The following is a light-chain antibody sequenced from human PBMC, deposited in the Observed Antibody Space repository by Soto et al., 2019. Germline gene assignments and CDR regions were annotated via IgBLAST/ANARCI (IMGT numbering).Light chain of an antibody. J-gene: IGKJ2*01. Sequence: EIELTQAPGTLSLSPGERATLSCRASQSVSSSYLAWYQQKPGQAPRLLISDASTRATGIPARFSGSGSGTEFTLTISSLQSEDFALYYCHQYNSWPPGTFGQGTKVDIK. CDR2: DAS. CDR3: HQYNSWPPGT. V-gene: IGKV3-15*01. CDR1: QSVSSSY.